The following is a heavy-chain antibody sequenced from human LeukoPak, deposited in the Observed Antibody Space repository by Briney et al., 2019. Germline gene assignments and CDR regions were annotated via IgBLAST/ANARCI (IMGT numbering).Heavy chain of an antibody. V-gene: IGHV4-39*01. CDR1: GDSISSSSYY. CDR3: ARLVSTAITIFGGLGWDYFDY. Sequence: SETLSLTCTVSGDSISSSSYYWGWIRQPPGKGLEWIGSIYYSGSTYYNPSLKSRVTISVDTSKNQFSLKLSSVTAADTAVYYCARLVSTAITIFGGLGWDYFDYWGQGTLVTVSS. D-gene: IGHD3-3*01. CDR2: IYYSGST. J-gene: IGHJ4*02.